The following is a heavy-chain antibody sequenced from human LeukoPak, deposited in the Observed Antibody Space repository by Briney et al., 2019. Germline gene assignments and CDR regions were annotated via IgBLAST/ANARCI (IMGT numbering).Heavy chain of an antibody. V-gene: IGHV3-48*01. CDR3: ARSRRSYDSKYYYYMDV. Sequence: GGSLRLSCAASAFTFSSYSMNWVRQAPGKGLEWVSYISSSSSTIYYADSVKGRFTISRDNAKNSLYLQMNSLRAEDTAVYYCARSRRSYDSKYYYYMDVWGKGTTVTVSS. J-gene: IGHJ6*03. CDR2: ISSSSSTI. D-gene: IGHD3-3*01. CDR1: AFTFSSYS.